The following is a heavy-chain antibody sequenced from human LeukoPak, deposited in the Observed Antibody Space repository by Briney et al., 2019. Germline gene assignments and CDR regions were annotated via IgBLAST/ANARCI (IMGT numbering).Heavy chain of an antibody. V-gene: IGHV1-69*04. J-gene: IGHJ5*02. D-gene: IGHD2-2*01. Sequence: GASVKVSCKASGGTFSSYAISWVRQAPGQGLEWMGRIIPILGIANYAQKFQGRVTITADKSTSTAYMELSSLRSEDTAVYYCARGRGVVVPAAMGWFDPWGQGTLVTVSS. CDR2: IIPILGIA. CDR3: ARGRGVVVPAAMGWFDP. CDR1: GGTFSSYA.